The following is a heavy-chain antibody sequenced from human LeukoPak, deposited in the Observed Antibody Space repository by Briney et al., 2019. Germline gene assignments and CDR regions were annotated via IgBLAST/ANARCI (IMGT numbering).Heavy chain of an antibody. D-gene: IGHD2-15*01. CDR1: GGTFSSYA. Sequence: SVKVSYKASGGTFSSYAISWVRQAPGQGLEWMGGIIPIFGTANYAQKFQGRVTITTDESTSTAYMELSSLRSEDTAVYYCASVWDCSGGSCYPWGQGTLVTVSS. CDR3: ASVWDCSGGSCYP. V-gene: IGHV1-69*05. J-gene: IGHJ5*02. CDR2: IIPIFGTA.